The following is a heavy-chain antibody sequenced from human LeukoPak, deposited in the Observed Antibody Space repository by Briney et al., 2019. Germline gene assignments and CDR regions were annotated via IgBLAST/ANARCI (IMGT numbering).Heavy chain of an antibody. CDR1: GGSISSGSYY. Sequence: PSQTLSLTCTVSGGSISSGSYYWSWIRQPAGKGLEWIGRIYTSGSTNYNPSLKSRVTISVDTSKNQFSLKLSSVTAADTAVYYCARGRGNYYYGSGMFDYWGQGTLVTVSS. D-gene: IGHD3-10*01. J-gene: IGHJ4*02. CDR3: ARGRGNYYYGSGMFDY. CDR2: IYTSGST. V-gene: IGHV4-61*02.